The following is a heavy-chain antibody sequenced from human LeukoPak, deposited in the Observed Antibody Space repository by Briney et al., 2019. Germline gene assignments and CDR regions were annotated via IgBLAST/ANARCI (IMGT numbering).Heavy chain of an antibody. CDR3: ARDPDYGDPE. J-gene: IGHJ4*02. D-gene: IGHD4-17*01. CDR2: ITSSGSIT. Sequence: PGGSLRLSCTASGFTFSDHYMSWFRLSPGKGLEWLSYITSSGSITGYADSVKGRFTISRDNAKNTMFLQMNSLRPEDTAVYYCARDPDYGDPEWGQGTLVTVSS. CDR1: GFTFSDHY. V-gene: IGHV3-11*01.